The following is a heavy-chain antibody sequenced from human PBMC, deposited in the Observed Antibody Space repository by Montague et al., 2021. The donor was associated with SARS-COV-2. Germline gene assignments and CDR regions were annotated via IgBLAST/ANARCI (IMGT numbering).Heavy chain of an antibody. CDR1: GASVSSSD. D-gene: IGHD1-14*01. J-gene: IGHJ3*02. Sequence: SETLSLTCTVSGASVSSSDWGWIRQSPGKGLEWIGYFYIVGSTDYNPSLRRRVTISRDTSKNQFSLKVRSVTAADTAIYYCARETMTADAFDIWGQGTMVTVSS. V-gene: IGHV4-59*02. CDR3: ARETMTADAFDI. CDR2: FYIVGST.